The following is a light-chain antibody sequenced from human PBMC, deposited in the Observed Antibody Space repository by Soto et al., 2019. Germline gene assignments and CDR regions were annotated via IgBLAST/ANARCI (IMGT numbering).Light chain of an antibody. J-gene: IGKJ5*01. CDR2: DAS. Sequence: EIVLTQSPATLSLSPGERATLSCRASQSVSSYLAWYQQKPGQAPRLLIDDASNRATGIPARFSGSGSGTDSTLTISSLEPEDFAVYYCQQRSNWPPITFGQGTRLEI. CDR3: QQRSNWPPIT. V-gene: IGKV3-11*01. CDR1: QSVSSY.